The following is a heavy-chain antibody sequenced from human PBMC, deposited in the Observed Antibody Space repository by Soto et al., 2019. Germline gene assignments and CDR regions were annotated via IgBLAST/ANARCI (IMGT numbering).Heavy chain of an antibody. Sequence: EVQLLESGGGLVQPGGSLRLSCAASGFTFSSYAMSWVRQAPGKGLEWVSAISGSGGSTYYADSVKGRFTISRDNSKNTLYLQMNSLRAEDTAVYYCAKDPASPIVGATSFDYWGQGTLVTVSS. CDR3: AKDPASPIVGATSFDY. J-gene: IGHJ4*02. CDR1: GFTFSSYA. D-gene: IGHD1-26*01. CDR2: ISGSGGST. V-gene: IGHV3-23*01.